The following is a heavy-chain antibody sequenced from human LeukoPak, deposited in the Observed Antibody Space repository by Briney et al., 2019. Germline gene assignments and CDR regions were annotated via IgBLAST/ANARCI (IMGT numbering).Heavy chain of an antibody. V-gene: IGHV4-39*01. CDR2: IYYSGST. CDR3: ASSGYSSSWYGNY. CDR1: GGSIRSSYYY. J-gene: IGHJ4*02. Sequence: SETLSLTCTVSGGSIRSSYYYWGWIRQPPGKGLEWIGSIYYSGSTYYNPSLKSRVTISVDTSKNQFSLKLSSVTAADTAVYYCASSGYSSSWYGNYWGQGTLVTVSS. D-gene: IGHD6-13*01.